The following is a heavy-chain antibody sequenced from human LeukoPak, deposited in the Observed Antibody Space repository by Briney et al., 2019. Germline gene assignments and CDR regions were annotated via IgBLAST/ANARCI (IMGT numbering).Heavy chain of an antibody. V-gene: IGHV3-74*01. CDR1: GFTFSSYW. J-gene: IGHJ4*02. Sequence: PGGSLRRSCAASGFTFSSYWMHWVRQAPGKGLVWVSRIKSDGSITTYADSVKGRFTISRDNAKNTLYLQMNSLRAEDTAVYYCARADCGGDCSRRHFDYWGQGTLVTVSS. CDR2: IKSDGSIT. CDR3: ARADCGGDCSRRHFDY. D-gene: IGHD2-21*02.